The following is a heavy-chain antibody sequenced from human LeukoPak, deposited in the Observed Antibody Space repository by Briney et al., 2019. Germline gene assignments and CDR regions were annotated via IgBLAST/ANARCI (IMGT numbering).Heavy chain of an antibody. CDR3: ARGPYSYDSSCAFDI. CDR2: VYYSGGT. V-gene: IGHV4-30-4*07. Sequence: SETLSLTCAVSGGSISSGAYSWSWIRQPPRKGLEWIGYVYYSGGTYYNPSLKSRVTISVDTSKNQFSLKLSSVTAADTAVYFCARGPYSYDSSCAFDIWGQGTMVTVSS. CDR1: GGSISSGAYS. J-gene: IGHJ3*02. D-gene: IGHD3-22*01.